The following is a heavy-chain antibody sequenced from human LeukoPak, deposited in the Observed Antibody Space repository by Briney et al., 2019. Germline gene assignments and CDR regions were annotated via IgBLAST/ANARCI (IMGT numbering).Heavy chain of an antibody. J-gene: IGHJ4*02. CDR1: GFTFSDYY. V-gene: IGHV3-11*05. CDR2: ISTTSSYT. Sequence: GGSLRLSCAASGFTFSDYYMSWIRQAPGKGLEWVSYISTTSSYTDYADSVKGRFTISRDNAKNLLYLQMNSLRPDDTAVYYCAGEKSGSYYENFDYWGQGTLGTVSS. D-gene: IGHD3-10*01. CDR3: AGEKSGSYYENFDY.